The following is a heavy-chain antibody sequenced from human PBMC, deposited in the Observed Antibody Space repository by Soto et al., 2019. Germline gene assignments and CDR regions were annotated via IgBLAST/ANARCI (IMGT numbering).Heavy chain of an antibody. CDR3: ARRRLAARSYYFDY. CDR2: FNHSGSI. J-gene: IGHJ4*02. V-gene: IGHV4-34*01. Sequence: VQLQQWGTGLLKLSETLALTCGVYGESLTGYYWCWIHQSPGAAREWIDEFNHSGSINHIPSLKSRLSLSVETTNNQLSLRLRSVTDADAGIYFCARRRLAARSYYFDYCGQGNLVTVSS. CDR1: GESLTGYY. D-gene: IGHD6-6*01.